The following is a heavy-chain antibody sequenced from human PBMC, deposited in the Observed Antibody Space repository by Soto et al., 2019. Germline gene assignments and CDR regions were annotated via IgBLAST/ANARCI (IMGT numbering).Heavy chain of an antibody. CDR3: ARRNVDTVEFDY. CDR2: IYYSGST. V-gene: IGHV4-39*01. CDR1: GGSISSSSYY. J-gene: IGHJ4*02. D-gene: IGHD5-12*01. Sequence: SETLSLTCTVSGGSISSSSYYWGWIRQPPGKGLEWIGSIYYSGSTYYNPSLKSRVTISVDTSKNQFSLKLSSVTAADTAVYYCARRNVDTVEFDYWGQGTLVTVSS.